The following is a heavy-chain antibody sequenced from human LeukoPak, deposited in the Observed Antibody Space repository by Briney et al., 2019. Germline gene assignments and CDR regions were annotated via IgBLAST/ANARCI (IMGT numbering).Heavy chain of an antibody. J-gene: IGHJ5*02. D-gene: IGHD6-13*01. CDR3: ARGGAAAGTFDP. Sequence: SETLSLTCTVSGGSISSGSYYWSWIRQPAGKGLEWIGRIYTSGSTNYNPSLKSRVTISVDTSKNQFSLKLSSVTAADTAVYYCARGGAAAGTFDPWGQGTLVTVSS. CDR1: GGSISSGSYY. CDR2: IYTSGST. V-gene: IGHV4-61*02.